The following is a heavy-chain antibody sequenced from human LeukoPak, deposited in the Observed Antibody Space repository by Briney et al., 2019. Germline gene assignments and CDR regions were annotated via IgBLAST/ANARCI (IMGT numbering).Heavy chain of an antibody. CDR2: IYYSGST. Sequence: SETLSLTCTVSGGSISSYYWSWIRQPPGKGLEWIGYIYYSGSTNYNPSLKSRVTISVDTSKNQFSLKLSSVTAADTAVYYCARPAANTDAFDIWGQGTMVTVSS. CDR1: GGSISSYY. V-gene: IGHV4-59*12. D-gene: IGHD2-2*02. CDR3: ARPAANTDAFDI. J-gene: IGHJ3*02.